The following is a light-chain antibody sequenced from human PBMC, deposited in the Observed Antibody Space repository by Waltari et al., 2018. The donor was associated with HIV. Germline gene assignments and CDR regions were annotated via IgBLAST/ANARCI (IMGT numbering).Light chain of an antibody. CDR1: QNVISN. J-gene: IGKJ3*01. Sequence: EIVMTQSPATLSVSPGERATPSCRASQNVISNLAWYQHKPGQPPRLLIYGASTRAPGIPARFSGSGSGTEFTLTITSLQSEDFAVYYCQQYNNWRGTFGPGTKVDFK. V-gene: IGKV3-15*01. CDR3: QQYNNWRGT. CDR2: GAS.